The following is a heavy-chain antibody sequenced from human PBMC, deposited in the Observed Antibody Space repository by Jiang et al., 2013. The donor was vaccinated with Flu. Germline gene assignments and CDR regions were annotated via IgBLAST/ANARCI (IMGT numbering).Heavy chain of an antibody. V-gene: IGHV4-39*07. CDR1: GGSISSSSYY. D-gene: IGHD3-3*01. J-gene: IGHJ5*02. CDR2: IYYSGST. Sequence: GPGLVKPSETLSLTCTVSGGSISSSSYYWGWIRQPPGKGLEWIGSIYYSGSTYYNPSLKSRVTISVDTSKNQFSLKLSSVTAADTAVYYCARGSYYDFWSGYKPIDPWGQGTLVTVSS. CDR3: ARGSYYDFWSGYKPIDP.